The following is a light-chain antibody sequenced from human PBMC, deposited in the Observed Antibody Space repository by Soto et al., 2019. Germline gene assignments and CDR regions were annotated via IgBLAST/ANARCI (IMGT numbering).Light chain of an antibody. Sequence: QSVLTQPASVSGSPGQSITISCTGTSSDVGGYNYVSWYQQHPGKAPKVMIYEVSNRPSGVSNRFSGSKSGNTASLTISGLQAEDEADYYCSSYPSTNTVIFGGGTQLTVL. CDR1: SSDVGGYNY. J-gene: IGLJ2*01. CDR3: SSYPSTNTVI. CDR2: EVS. V-gene: IGLV2-14*01.